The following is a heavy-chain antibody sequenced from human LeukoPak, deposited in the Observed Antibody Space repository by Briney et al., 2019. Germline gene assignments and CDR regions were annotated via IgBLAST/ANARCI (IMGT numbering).Heavy chain of an antibody. CDR1: GFTFSGYW. J-gene: IGHJ4*02. Sequence: GGSLRLSCAASGFTFSGYWMHWVRQAPGKGLVWVSRINTDGSTTSYADSVKGRFTISRDNAENTLYLQMNSLRAEDTAVYYCARASDSSGYYDYWGQGTLVTVSS. CDR3: ARASDSSGYYDY. D-gene: IGHD3-22*01. V-gene: IGHV3-74*01. CDR2: INTDGSTT.